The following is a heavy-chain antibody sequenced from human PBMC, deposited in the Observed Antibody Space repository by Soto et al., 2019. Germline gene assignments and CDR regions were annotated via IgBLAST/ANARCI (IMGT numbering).Heavy chain of an antibody. V-gene: IGHV4-59*01. CDR3: ARGTTPYYFDY. Sequence: SVTLSLTCTVSGGSISSYYWSWIRQPPGKGLEWIGYIYYSGGTNYNPSLKSRVTISVDTSKNQFSLKLSSVTAADTAVYYCARGTTPYYFDYWGQGTLVTVSS. J-gene: IGHJ4*02. CDR1: GGSISSYY. CDR2: IYYSGGT.